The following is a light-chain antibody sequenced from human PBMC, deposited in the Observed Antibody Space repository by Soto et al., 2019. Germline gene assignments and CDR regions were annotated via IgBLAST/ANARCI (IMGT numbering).Light chain of an antibody. CDR1: QGIKNW. CDR3: QQAASFPIT. J-gene: IGKJ5*01. CDR2: TGS. V-gene: IGKV1-12*01. Sequence: DIQMTQSPSYVSASVGDRVTITCRASQGIKNWLAWYQQKPGKAPNLLIYTGSSLQSGVPSRFSGSGSGTDFTLTINSLQPEDFATYYCQQAASFPITCGQGTRREIK.